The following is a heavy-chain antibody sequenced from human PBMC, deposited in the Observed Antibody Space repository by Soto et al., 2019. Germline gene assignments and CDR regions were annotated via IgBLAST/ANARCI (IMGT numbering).Heavy chain of an antibody. CDR2: ISYDGSNK. J-gene: IGHJ4*02. Sequence: QVQLVESGGGVVQPGRSLRLSCAASGFTFSSYAMHWVRQAPGKGLEWVAGISYDGSNKYYADSVKGRFTSSRDNSKNTLYLQMXXLRAEDTAVYYCARHQMRWQWLSSQLPGTGHFDYWGQGTLVTVSS. CDR3: ARHQMRWQWLSSQLPGTGHFDY. CDR1: GFTFSSYA. D-gene: IGHD6-19*01. V-gene: IGHV3-30-3*01.